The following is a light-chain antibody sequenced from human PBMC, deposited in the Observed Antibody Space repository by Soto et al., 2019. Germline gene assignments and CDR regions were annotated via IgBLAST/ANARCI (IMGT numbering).Light chain of an antibody. CDR1: QTISRNY. CDR2: RTS. J-gene: IGKJ1*01. Sequence: EIVLTQSPGTLSLSPGERATLSFRASQTISRNYIAWYQQKPGRAPRLLISRTSNRATGIADRFSGSGSGTDFSLTISSLEPEDSAVYFCQQYGRTFGQGTKVDIK. CDR3: QQYGRT. V-gene: IGKV3-20*01.